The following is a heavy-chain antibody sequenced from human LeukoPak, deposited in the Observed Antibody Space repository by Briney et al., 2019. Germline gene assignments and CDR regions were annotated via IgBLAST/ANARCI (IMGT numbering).Heavy chain of an antibody. V-gene: IGHV1-2*02. CDR1: GYTFTGYY. CDR2: INPNSGGT. Sequence: APVKVSCKASGYTFTGYYMHWVRQAPGQGLEWLGWINPNSGGTNYAQKFQGRVTITADTSTDTAYMELSSLRSEDTAVYYCATEGGSYLRWGQGTLVTVSS. CDR3: ATEGGSYLR. J-gene: IGHJ4*02. D-gene: IGHD1-26*01.